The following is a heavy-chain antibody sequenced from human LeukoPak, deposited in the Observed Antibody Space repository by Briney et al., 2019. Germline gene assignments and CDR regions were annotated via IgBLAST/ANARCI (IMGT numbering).Heavy chain of an antibody. D-gene: IGHD2-2*01. CDR2: ISGSGGST. J-gene: IGHJ5*02. V-gene: IGHV3-23*01. Sequence: GGSLRLSCAASGFTFSSYGMHWVRQAPGKGLEWVSAISGSGGSTYYADSVKGRFTISRDNSKNTLYLQMNSLRAEDTAVYYCAKLDADIVVVPAASDPWGQGTLVTVSS. CDR1: GFTFSSYG. CDR3: AKLDADIVVVPAASDP.